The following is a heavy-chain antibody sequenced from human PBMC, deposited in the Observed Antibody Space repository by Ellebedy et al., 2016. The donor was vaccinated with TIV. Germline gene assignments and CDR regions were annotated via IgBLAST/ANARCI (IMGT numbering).Heavy chain of an antibody. CDR3: AKDPSNWNVVDY. V-gene: IGHV3-30*02. CDR2: IWYDGSNK. D-gene: IGHD1-1*01. J-gene: IGHJ4*02. CDR1: GFTFSSYG. Sequence: GGSLRLSXAASGFTFSSYGMHWVRQAPGKGLEWVAVIWYDGSNKYYADSVKGRFTISRDNSKNTLYLQMNSLRAEDTAVYYCAKDPSNWNVVDYWGQGTLVTVSS.